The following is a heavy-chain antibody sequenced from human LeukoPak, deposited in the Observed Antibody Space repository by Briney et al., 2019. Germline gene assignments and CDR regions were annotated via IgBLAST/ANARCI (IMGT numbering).Heavy chain of an antibody. J-gene: IGHJ5*02. CDR2: IRSNSDGGTI. Sequence: GGSLRLSCATSGFTFSNAWMNWVRQAPGKGLEWVGRIRSNSDGGTIDYAAPVKDRFTLSRDDSKTTLYLQMNSLQTEDTAVYYCATDFYDSTWGQGTLVTVSS. D-gene: IGHD3-22*01. V-gene: IGHV3-15*07. CDR3: ATDFYDST. CDR1: GFTFSNAW.